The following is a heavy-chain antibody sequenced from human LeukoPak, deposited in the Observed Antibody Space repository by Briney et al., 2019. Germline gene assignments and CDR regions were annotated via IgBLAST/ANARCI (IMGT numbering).Heavy chain of an antibody. CDR3: ARANRSTIFGVVIS. CDR1: GCTFRSNSYY. CDR2: IYYSGRT. V-gene: IGHV4-39*06. D-gene: IGHD3-3*01. J-gene: IGHJ5*02. Sequence: SGTLSLTCTVSGCTFRSNSYYWGRMPQAPGKGLEGIGSIYYSGRTNYNPSLKSRVPISVDAYKNHFPVKLSSVTAADTVVYYCARANRSTIFGVVISWGRGTQVTVSS.